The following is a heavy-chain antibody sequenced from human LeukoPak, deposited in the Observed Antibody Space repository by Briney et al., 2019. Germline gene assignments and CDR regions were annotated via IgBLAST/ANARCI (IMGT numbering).Heavy chain of an antibody. CDR1: GFTFSSYA. D-gene: IGHD2-15*01. J-gene: IGHJ4*02. V-gene: IGHV3-23*01. CDR2: ISGSGGST. Sequence: GGSLRLSCAASGFTFSSYAMSWVRQAPGKGLEWVSAISGSGGSTYYADSVKGRFTISRDNSKNTLYLQMNSLRAEDTAVYYCAKGRYCSGGSCYDFPRRDYWGQGTLVTVSS. CDR3: AKGRYCSGGSCYDFPRRDY.